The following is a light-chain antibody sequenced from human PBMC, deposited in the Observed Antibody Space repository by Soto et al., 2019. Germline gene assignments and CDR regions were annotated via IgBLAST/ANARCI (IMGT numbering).Light chain of an antibody. J-gene: IGLJ1*01. Sequence: QAVVTQPPSVSGAPGQRVTISCTGSSSNIGAGYDVHWYQQLPGTAPKLLIYDNTNRPSGVPDRFSGSKSGTSASLAITGLQAEDEADYYCQSYDTSLSGSFVFGTGTKVTVL. CDR1: SSNIGAGYD. V-gene: IGLV1-40*01. CDR3: QSYDTSLSGSFV. CDR2: DNT.